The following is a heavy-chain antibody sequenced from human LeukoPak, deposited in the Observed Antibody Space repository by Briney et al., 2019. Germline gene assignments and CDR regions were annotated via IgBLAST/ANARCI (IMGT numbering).Heavy chain of an antibody. CDR1: GFSLTTTGVC. J-gene: IGHJ4*02. Sequence: SGPELVKPTQTLTLTCTFSGFSLTTTGVCVSWIRQPPGKALEWLARVDWDDDKFYSTSLKTRLTISKDTSKNQVVLTMTNMDPVDTATYHCVRTMRVYLYGNSGYYLFDNWGQGTLVTVSS. CDR3: VRTMRVYLYGNSGYYLFDN. V-gene: IGHV2-70*16. D-gene: IGHD3-22*01. CDR2: VDWDDDK.